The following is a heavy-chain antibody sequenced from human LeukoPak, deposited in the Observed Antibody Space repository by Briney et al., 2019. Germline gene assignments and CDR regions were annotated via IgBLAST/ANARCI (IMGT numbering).Heavy chain of an antibody. Sequence: SETLSLTCTVSGGSISSSSYYWGWIRQPPGKGLEWIESIYYSGSTYYNPSLKSRVTISVDTAKNQFSLKLSSVTAADTAVYYCARSEPPNWFDPWGQGTLVTVSS. V-gene: IGHV4-39*07. J-gene: IGHJ5*02. CDR3: ARSEPPNWFDP. CDR1: GGSISSSSYY. CDR2: IYYSGST.